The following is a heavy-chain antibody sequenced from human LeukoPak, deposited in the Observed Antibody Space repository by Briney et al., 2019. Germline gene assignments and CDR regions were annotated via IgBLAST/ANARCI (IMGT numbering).Heavy chain of an antibody. V-gene: IGHV3-23*01. J-gene: IGHJ4*02. D-gene: IGHD3-10*01. Sequence: TGGSLRLSCAASGFTFSSHAMNCVRQAPGKGLEWFSAISGSGSTTYYADSVKGRFTISRDKSKNTLYLQMNSLRAEDTAIYYCAKGRHYYGSGSYLDSWGQGTLVTVSS. CDR2: ISGSGSTT. CDR1: GFTFSSHA. CDR3: AKGRHYYGSGSYLDS.